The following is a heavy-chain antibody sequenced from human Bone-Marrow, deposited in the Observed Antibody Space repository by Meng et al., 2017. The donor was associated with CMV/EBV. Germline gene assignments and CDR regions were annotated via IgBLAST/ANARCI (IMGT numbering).Heavy chain of an antibody. J-gene: IGHJ5*02. CDR2: ISAYNGNT. CDR3: VWITMVRGVTGGVGFDP. CDR1: GYTFTSYG. Sequence: QVRLGQSGAEVKKPGASVKVSCKASGYTFTSYGISWVRQAPGQGLEWMGWISAYNGNTNYAQKLQGRVTMTTDTSTSTAYMELRSLRSDDTAVYYCVWITMVRGVTGGVGFDPWGQGTLVTVSS. V-gene: IGHV1-18*01. D-gene: IGHD3-10*01.